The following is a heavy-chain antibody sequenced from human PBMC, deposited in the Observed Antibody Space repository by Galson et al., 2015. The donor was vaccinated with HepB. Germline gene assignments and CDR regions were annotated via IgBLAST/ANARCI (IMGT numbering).Heavy chain of an antibody. CDR3: ARGRYSSGWYVYELDNYFDY. CDR1: GFTFSSYS. Sequence: SLRLSCAASGFTFSSYSMNWVRQAPGKGLEWVSSISSSSSYIYYADSVKGRFTISRDNAKNSLYLQMNSLRAEDTAVYYCARGRYSSGWYVYELDNYFDYWGQGTLVTASS. J-gene: IGHJ4*02. V-gene: IGHV3-21*01. D-gene: IGHD6-19*01. CDR2: ISSSSSYI.